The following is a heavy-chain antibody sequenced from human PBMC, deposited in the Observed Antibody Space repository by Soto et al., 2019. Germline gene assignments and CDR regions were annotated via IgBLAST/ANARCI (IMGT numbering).Heavy chain of an antibody. J-gene: IGHJ5*02. Sequence: GGSLRLSCAASGFTFSSYAMSWVRQAPGKGLGWVSAISGSGGSTYYADSVKGRFTISRDNSKNTLYLQMNSLRAEDTAVYYCAKASQITIFGVVNWFDPWGQGTLVTVSS. D-gene: IGHD3-3*01. CDR1: GFTFSSYA. CDR2: ISGSGGST. V-gene: IGHV3-23*01. CDR3: AKASQITIFGVVNWFDP.